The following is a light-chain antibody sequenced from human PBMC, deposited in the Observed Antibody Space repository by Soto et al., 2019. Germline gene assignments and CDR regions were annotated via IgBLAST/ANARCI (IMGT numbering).Light chain of an antibody. CDR2: GSS. Sequence: IVLTQSPGTLYLSPGERATLSCRASQTVDTYYLAWYQQIPGQAPRLLIYGSSTRATGIPDRFSGSGSGTDFTLTISRLDPEDSAVYYCQQYATSPWTFGQGTKVEIK. J-gene: IGKJ1*01. CDR1: QTVDTYY. CDR3: QQYATSPWT. V-gene: IGKV3-20*01.